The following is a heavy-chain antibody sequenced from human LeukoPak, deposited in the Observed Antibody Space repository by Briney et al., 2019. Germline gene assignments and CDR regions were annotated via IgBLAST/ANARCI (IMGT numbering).Heavy chain of an antibody. J-gene: IGHJ2*01. V-gene: IGHV4-59*12. CDR2: IDYSGST. CDR1: GGSIGSYY. Sequence: PSETLSLTCTISGGSIGSYYWTWIRQPPGKGLEWIGYIDYSGSTNYNPSFKSRVTISVDTSKNQFSLRLSSVTAADTAEYYCARGRVATYETQDWYFDLWGRGTLVTVSS. CDR3: ARGRVATYETQDWYFDL. D-gene: IGHD5-12*01.